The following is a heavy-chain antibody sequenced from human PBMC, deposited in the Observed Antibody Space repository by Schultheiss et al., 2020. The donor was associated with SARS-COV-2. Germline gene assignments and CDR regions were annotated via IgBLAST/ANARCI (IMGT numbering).Heavy chain of an antibody. V-gene: IGHV4-31*03. CDR1: GGSISSGGYY. J-gene: IGHJ4*02. CDR3: ARAHSVVVAATHFDY. D-gene: IGHD2-15*01. CDR2: IYYSGST. Sequence: SETLSLTCTVSGGSISSGGYYWSWSRQHPGKGLEWIGYIYYSGSTYYNPSLKIRVNISVDMSKNQFSLKLSSVTAADTAVYYCARAHSVVVAATHFDYWGQGTLVTVSS.